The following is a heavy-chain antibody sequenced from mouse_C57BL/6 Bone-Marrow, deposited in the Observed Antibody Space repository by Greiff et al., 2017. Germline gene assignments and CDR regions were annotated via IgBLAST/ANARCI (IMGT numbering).Heavy chain of an antibody. CDR2: IYPGSGNT. CDR1: GYTFTDYY. Sequence: VKLMESGAELVRPGASVKLSCKASGYTFTDYYINWVKQRPGQGLEWIARIYPGSGNTYYNEKFKGKATLTAEKSSSTAYMQLSSLTSEDSAVYFCARSEYDYDRAMDYWGQGTSVTVSS. D-gene: IGHD2-4*01. V-gene: IGHV1-76*01. J-gene: IGHJ4*01. CDR3: ARSEYDYDRAMDY.